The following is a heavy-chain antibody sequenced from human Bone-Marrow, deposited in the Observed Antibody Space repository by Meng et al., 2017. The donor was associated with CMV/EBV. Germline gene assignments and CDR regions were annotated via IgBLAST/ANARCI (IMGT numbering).Heavy chain of an antibody. Sequence: GGSLRLSCAASGFTFSSYSMNWVRQAPGKGLEWVSSISGSGSHAYYADSVKGRFTMSRDNAKNSLYLQMNSLRAEDTAVYYCAREDTELTVSKLGRMDVWGQGTTVTVAS. CDR3: AREDTELTVSKLGRMDV. J-gene: IGHJ6*02. V-gene: IGHV3-21*01. CDR1: GFTFSSYS. D-gene: IGHD4-11*01. CDR2: ISGSGSHA.